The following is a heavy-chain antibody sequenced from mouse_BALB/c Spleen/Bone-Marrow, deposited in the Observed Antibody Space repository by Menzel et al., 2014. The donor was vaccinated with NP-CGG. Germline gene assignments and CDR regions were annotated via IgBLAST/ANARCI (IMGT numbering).Heavy chain of an antibody. Sequence: VKLVESGPGLVAPSQSLSITCTVSGFSLTSYGVHWVRQPPGKGLEWLGVIWAGGSTNYNSALMSRLSISKDNSKSQVFLKMNSLQTDDTAMYYCARDYYGSLYAMDYWGKGTSVTVSS. D-gene: IGHD1-1*01. CDR3: ARDYYGSLYAMDY. J-gene: IGHJ4*01. CDR2: IWAGGST. CDR1: GFSLTSYG. V-gene: IGHV2-9*02.